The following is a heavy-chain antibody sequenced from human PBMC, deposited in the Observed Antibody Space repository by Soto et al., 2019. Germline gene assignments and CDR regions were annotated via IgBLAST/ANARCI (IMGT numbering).Heavy chain of an antibody. Sequence: PGESLKISCKGSGYSFTSYWISWVRQMPGKGLEWMGRIDPSDSYTNYSPSFQGHVTISADKSISTAYLQWSSLKASDTAMYYCARHIIAAAGYYYYGMDVWGQGTTVTVSS. J-gene: IGHJ6*02. V-gene: IGHV5-10-1*01. CDR2: IDPSDSYT. CDR1: GYSFTSYW. CDR3: ARHIIAAAGYYYYGMDV. D-gene: IGHD6-13*01.